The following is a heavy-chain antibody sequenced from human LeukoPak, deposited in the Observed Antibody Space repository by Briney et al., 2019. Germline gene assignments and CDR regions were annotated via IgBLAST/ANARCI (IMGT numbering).Heavy chain of an antibody. V-gene: IGHV3-74*01. Sequence: GGSLRLSCAASGFTFSSYSMNWVRQAPGKGLVWVSRINSDGSSTNYADSVKGRFTISRDNAKSTLYLQVNSLRAEDTAVYYCASGAYRNPNFYDILTGYSYWGQGTLVTVSS. D-gene: IGHD3-9*01. J-gene: IGHJ4*02. CDR3: ASGAYRNPNFYDILTGYSY. CDR2: INSDGSST. CDR1: GFTFSSYS.